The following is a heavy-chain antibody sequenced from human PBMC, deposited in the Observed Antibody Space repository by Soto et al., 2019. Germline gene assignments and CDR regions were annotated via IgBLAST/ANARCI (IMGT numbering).Heavy chain of an antibody. V-gene: IGHV3-23*01. J-gene: IGHJ4*02. D-gene: IGHD5-18*01. CDR2: ISGSGGST. Sequence: PGGSLRLSCAASGFTFSSYAMSWVRQAPGKGLEWASAISGSGGSTYYADSVKGRFTISRDNSKNTLYLQMNSLRAEDTAVYYCAKDQSYGYRMLKEFDYWGQGTLVTVSS. CDR1: GFTFSSYA. CDR3: AKDQSYGYRMLKEFDY.